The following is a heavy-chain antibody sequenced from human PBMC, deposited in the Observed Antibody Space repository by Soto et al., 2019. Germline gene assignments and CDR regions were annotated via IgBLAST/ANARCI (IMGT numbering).Heavy chain of an antibody. V-gene: IGHV3-33*01. CDR3: ARERWGSGQALDI. CDR2: IWYDETNR. Sequence: QLSLVESGGGVVQPGRSLRISCAASGFDLRGYGMHWVRQAPGEGLEWVALIWYDETNRYYGDSVKGRFTISRDNSKNTLYLQMDSLRVEDTAVYYCARERWGSGQALDIWGQGTMVTVSS. CDR1: GFDLRGYG. J-gene: IGHJ3*02. D-gene: IGHD3-10*01.